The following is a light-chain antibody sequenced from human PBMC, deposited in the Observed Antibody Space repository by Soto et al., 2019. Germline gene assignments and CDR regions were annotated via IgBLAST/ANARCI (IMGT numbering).Light chain of an antibody. CDR2: QTS. Sequence: EIVFTQSPATLSSFPGDRVTLSCRASQYINTRLAWYQHRPGQAPRLLIYQTSIRAAGIPARFSASGSGTDFTLTISDXQPEDFALYYCHQRQSWPRTFGQGTKVDTK. V-gene: IGKV3-11*01. CDR3: HQRQSWPRT. J-gene: IGKJ1*01. CDR1: QYINTR.